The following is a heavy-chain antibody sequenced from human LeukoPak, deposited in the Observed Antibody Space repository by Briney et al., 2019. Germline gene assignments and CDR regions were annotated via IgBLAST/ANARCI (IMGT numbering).Heavy chain of an antibody. Sequence: GGSLRLSCAASGFTFSSCAMSWVRQAPGKGLEWVSAISGSGGSTYYADSVKGRFTISRDNSKNTLYLQMNSLRAEDTAVYYCAKDDYGDLHWYFDLWGRGTLVTVSS. V-gene: IGHV3-23*01. D-gene: IGHD4-17*01. CDR1: GFTFSSCA. J-gene: IGHJ2*01. CDR2: ISGSGGST. CDR3: AKDDYGDLHWYFDL.